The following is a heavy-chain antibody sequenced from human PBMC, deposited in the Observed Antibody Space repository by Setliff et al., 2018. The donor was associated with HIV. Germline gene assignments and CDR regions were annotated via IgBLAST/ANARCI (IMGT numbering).Heavy chain of an antibody. Sequence: PSETLSLTCSISGGSVTSYLWHWFRQPPGKGLEWIGYIYYTGITDNNPSLEGRVTISVDTPKNQVSLRLKSVTTADTAVYYCARELYGGNSRPFDYWGQGALVTSPQ. CDR2: IYYTGIT. CDR1: GGSVTSYL. CDR3: ARELYGGNSRPFDY. J-gene: IGHJ4*02. V-gene: IGHV4-59*02. D-gene: IGHD2-21*02.